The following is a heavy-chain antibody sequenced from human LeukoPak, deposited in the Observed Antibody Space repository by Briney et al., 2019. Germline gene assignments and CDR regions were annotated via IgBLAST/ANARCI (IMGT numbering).Heavy chain of an antibody. J-gene: IGHJ3*02. D-gene: IGHD2-15*01. CDR2: ISSSSSYI. V-gene: IGHV3-21*01. CDR3: ARRLNRDIVVVVAAPDAFDI. Sequence: PGGSLTLSCAASGFTFSSYSMNWVRQAPGKGLEWVSSISSSSSYIYYADSVKGRFTISRDNAKNSLYLQMNSLRAEDTAVYYCARRLNRDIVVVVAAPDAFDIWGQGTMVTVSS. CDR1: GFTFSSYS.